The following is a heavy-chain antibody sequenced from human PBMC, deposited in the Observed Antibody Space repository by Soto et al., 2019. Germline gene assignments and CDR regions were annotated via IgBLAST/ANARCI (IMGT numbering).Heavy chain of an antibody. Sequence: GGSLRLSCAASGFTFSSYDMHWVRQATGKGLEWVSAIGTAGDTYYPGSVKGRFTISRENAKNSLYLQMNSLRVEDTAHYYCAKDDGEQWLIPHLDNWGQGTQVTVSS. J-gene: IGHJ1*01. CDR3: AKDDGEQWLIPHLDN. CDR1: GFTFSSYD. CDR2: IGTAGDT. V-gene: IGHV3-13*01. D-gene: IGHD6-19*01.